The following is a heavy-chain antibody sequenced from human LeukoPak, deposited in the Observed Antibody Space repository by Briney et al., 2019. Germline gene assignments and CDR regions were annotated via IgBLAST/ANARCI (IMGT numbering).Heavy chain of an antibody. CDR1: GGSISSYY. D-gene: IGHD3-10*01. J-gene: IGHJ4*02. CDR3: ARGDGSEDY. CDR2: IYYSGST. V-gene: IGHV4-59*01. Sequence: SETLSLACTVSGGSISSYYRSWIRQPPGKGLEWIGYIYYSGSTNYNPSLKSRVTISVDTSKNQFSLKLSSVTAADTAVYYCARGDGSEDYWGQGTLVTVSS.